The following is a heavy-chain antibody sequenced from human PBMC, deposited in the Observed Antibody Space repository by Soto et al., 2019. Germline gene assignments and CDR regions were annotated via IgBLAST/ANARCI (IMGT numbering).Heavy chain of an antibody. V-gene: IGHV1-46*01. CDR2: INPSGGST. CDR1: GYTFTSYY. CDR3: ALDSSGYYYYFDY. D-gene: IGHD3-22*01. J-gene: IGHJ4*02. Sequence: QVQLVQSGAEVKKPGPSVKVSCKASGYTFTSYYMHWVRQAPGQGLEWMGIINPSGGSTSYAQKFQGRVTMTRDTSTSTVYMELSSLRSEDTAVYYCALDSSGYYYYFDYWGQGTLVTVSS.